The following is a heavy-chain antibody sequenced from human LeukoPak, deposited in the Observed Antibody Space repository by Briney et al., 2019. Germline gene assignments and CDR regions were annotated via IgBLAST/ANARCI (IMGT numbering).Heavy chain of an antibody. CDR2: ISWNSGSI. V-gene: IGHV3-9*01. J-gene: IGHJ4*02. Sequence: GGSLRLSCAAPGFTFDDYAMHWVRQAPGKGLEWVSGISWNSGSIGYADSVKGRFTISRDNAKNSLYLQMNSLRAEDTAVYYCARDGPYSGYYFDYWGQGTLVTVSS. CDR3: ARDGPYSGYYFDY. CDR1: GFTFDDYA. D-gene: IGHD6-19*01.